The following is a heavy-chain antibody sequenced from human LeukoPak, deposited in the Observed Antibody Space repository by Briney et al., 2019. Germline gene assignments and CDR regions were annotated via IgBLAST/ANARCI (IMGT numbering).Heavy chain of an antibody. V-gene: IGHV3-21*01. CDR1: GFTFSSYS. Sequence: GGSLRLSCAASGFTFSSYSMNWVRQAPGKGLEWVSSISSSSSYIYYADSVKGRFTISRDNAKNPLYLQMNSLRAEDTAVYYCARDADRYCSSTSCPDFDYWGQGTLVTVSS. CDR3: ARDADRYCSSTSCPDFDY. CDR2: ISSSSSYI. D-gene: IGHD2-2*01. J-gene: IGHJ4*02.